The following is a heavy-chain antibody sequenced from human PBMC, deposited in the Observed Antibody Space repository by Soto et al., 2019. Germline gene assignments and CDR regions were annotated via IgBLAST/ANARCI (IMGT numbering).Heavy chain of an antibody. Sequence: PGGSLRLSCTASGVTFSDYYMSWIRQAPGKGLEWVSYISSSGSTIYYADSVKGRFTISRDDAKNSLYLQMNSLRAEDTAVYYCARRMVRGVIRRFDPWGQGNLVTVSS. CDR2: ISSSGSTI. V-gene: IGHV3-11*01. J-gene: IGHJ5*02. D-gene: IGHD3-10*01. CDR1: GVTFSDYY. CDR3: ARRMVRGVIRRFDP.